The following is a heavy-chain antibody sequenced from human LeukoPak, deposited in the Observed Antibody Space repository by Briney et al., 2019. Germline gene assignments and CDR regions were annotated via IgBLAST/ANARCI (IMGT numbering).Heavy chain of an antibody. D-gene: IGHD5-24*01. CDR1: SGSFSGYY. CDR2: INHSGST. J-gene: IGHJ4*02. CDR3: ARSGGDGYNSPSY. Sequence: PSETLSLTCAVYSGSFSGYYWSWIRQPPGKGLEWIGEINHSGSTNYNPSLKSRVTISVDTSKNQFSLKLSSVTAADTAVYYCARSGGDGYNSPSYWGQGTLVTVSS. V-gene: IGHV4-34*01.